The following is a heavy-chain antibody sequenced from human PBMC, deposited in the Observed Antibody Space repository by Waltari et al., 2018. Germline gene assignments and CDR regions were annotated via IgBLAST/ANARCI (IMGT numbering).Heavy chain of an antibody. CDR3: ARIYGSGSPIPSVDY. D-gene: IGHD3-10*01. CDR1: GGSISRSNYY. J-gene: IGHJ4*02. CDR2: IYHSGAT. Sequence: QLQLQESGPGLVKPSETLSLTCTVSGGSISRSNYYWGWIRQPPGKGLDWIASIYHSGATNYTPSLKSRVNISVDTSKNQFSLKLTSVTAADTAVYYCARIYGSGSPIPSVDYWGQGTLVTVSS. V-gene: IGHV4-39*01.